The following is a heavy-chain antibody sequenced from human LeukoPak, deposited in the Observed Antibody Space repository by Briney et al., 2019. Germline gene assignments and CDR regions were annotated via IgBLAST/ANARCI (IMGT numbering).Heavy chain of an antibody. CDR2: IRSKANSYAT. CDR3: TSFKFFGGFDY. D-gene: IGHD2-15*01. J-gene: IGHJ4*02. CDR1: GFTFSGSA. Sequence: PGGSLRLSCAVSGFTFSGSAMHWVRQASGKGLEWVGRIRSKANSYATAYAASVKGRFTISRDDSKNTAYLQMNSLKTEDTAVYYCTSFKFFGGFDYWGQGTLVTVSS. V-gene: IGHV3-73*01.